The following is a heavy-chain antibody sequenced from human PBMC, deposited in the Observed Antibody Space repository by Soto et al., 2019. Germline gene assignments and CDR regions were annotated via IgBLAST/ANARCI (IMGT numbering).Heavy chain of an antibody. CDR3: ARVAGMSLSNYYYYGMDA. CDR1: GGSISSSSYY. CDR2: IYYSGST. D-gene: IGHD6-19*01. J-gene: IGHJ6*02. Sequence: SETLSLTCTVSGGSISSSSYYWGWIRQPPGKGLEWIGSIYYSGSTYYNPSLKSRVTISVDTSKNQFSLKLSSVTAADTAVYYCARVAGMSLSNYYYYGMDAWGQATTV. V-gene: IGHV4-39*01.